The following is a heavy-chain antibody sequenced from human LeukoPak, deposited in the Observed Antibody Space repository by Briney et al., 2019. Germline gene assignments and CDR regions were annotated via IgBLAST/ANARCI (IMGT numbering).Heavy chain of an antibody. CDR1: GGSISSSSYW. Sequence: SETLSLTCAVSGGSISSSSYWWGWIRQPPGKGLEWIANIYYSGSTHYNPSLKSRVTISIEKSKNQFSLKLSSVTAADTAVYYCARNYYESSGYYPWNFDYWGQGTLVTVSS. D-gene: IGHD3-22*01. J-gene: IGHJ4*02. CDR3: ARNYYESSGYYPWNFDY. CDR2: IYYSGST. V-gene: IGHV4-39*01.